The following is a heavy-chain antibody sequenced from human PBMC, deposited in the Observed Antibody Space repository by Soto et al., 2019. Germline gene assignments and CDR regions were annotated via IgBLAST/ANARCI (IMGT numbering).Heavy chain of an antibody. J-gene: IGHJ4*02. D-gene: IGHD2-15*01. Sequence: EVQLLESGGGLVQPGGSLRLSCAASGFTFSSYSMNWVRQAPGKGLEWVSYVSSTSATIYYADSVKGRFTISRDSAKNSLYLQMNGLRDEDTAVYYCATSCSGGSCFDYWGQGTLVTVSS. CDR3: ATSCSGGSCFDY. CDR2: VSSTSATI. V-gene: IGHV3-48*02. CDR1: GFTFSSYS.